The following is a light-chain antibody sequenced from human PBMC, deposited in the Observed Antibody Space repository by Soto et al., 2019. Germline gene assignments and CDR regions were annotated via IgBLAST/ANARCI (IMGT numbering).Light chain of an antibody. CDR2: GVS. CDR1: SSDVGRYNL. Sequence: QSVLTQPASVSGSPGQSITISCTGTSSDVGRYNLVSWFQQHPGKAPKLMIYGVSERPSGVSNRFSGSKSGNTDSLTISGLQAEDEADYYCCSYAASSTFEGYVFGTGTKGTVL. J-gene: IGLJ1*01. CDR3: CSYAASSTFEGYV. V-gene: IGLV2-23*02.